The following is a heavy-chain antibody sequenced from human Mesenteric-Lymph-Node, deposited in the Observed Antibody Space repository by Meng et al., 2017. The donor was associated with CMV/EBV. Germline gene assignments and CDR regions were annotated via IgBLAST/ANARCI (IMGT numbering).Heavy chain of an antibody. J-gene: IGHJ4*02. D-gene: IGHD4-23*01. CDR2: INHSGST. CDR1: GGFFSGYY. CDR3: ARHQRWLKSEGGFNY. Sequence: VQLQQWGGVFVRPPKTLALPCAFYGGFFSGYYWSWIRQPPGKGLEWIGEINHSGSTNYNPSLKSRVTISVETSKNQFSLKLSSVTAADTAVYYCARHQRWLKSEGGFNYWGQGTLVTVSS. V-gene: IGHV4-34*01.